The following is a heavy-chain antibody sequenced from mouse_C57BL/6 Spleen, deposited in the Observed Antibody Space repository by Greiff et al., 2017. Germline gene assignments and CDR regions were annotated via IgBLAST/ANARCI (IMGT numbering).Heavy chain of an antibody. CDR1: GYSFTDYN. Sequence: VQLQQSGPELVKPGASVKISCKASGYSFTDYNMNWVKQSNGKSLEWIGVINPNYGTTSYNQKFKGKATLTVDQSSSTAYMQLNSLTSEDSAVYSVAREEECAGQVYDMDYWGQGTSVTVSS. J-gene: IGHJ4*01. D-gene: IGHD3-3*01. V-gene: IGHV1-39*01. CDR3: AREEECAGQVYDMDY. CDR2: INPNYGTT.